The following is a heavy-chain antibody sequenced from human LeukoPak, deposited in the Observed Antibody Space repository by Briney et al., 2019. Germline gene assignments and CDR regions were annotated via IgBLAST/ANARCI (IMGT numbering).Heavy chain of an antibody. Sequence: GGSLRLSCAASGFTFISYTMRWVRQAPGKGLEWVAVISYDGSNKYYADSVKGRFTISRDHSKNTLYLEMNSLRAEDTAVYYCARGGGYSSSALDWFDPWGQGTLVTVSS. D-gene: IGHD6-6*01. CDR3: ARGGGYSSSALDWFDP. CDR1: GFTFISYT. CDR2: ISYDGSNK. V-gene: IGHV3-30-3*01. J-gene: IGHJ5*02.